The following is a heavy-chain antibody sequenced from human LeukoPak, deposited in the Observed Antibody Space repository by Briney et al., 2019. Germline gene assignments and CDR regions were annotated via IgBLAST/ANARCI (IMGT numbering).Heavy chain of an antibody. J-gene: IGHJ6*02. V-gene: IGHV3-21*01. D-gene: IGHD2-15*01. CDR1: GFTLSSYT. CDR2: ISSSSSYI. Sequence: GGSLRLSCAASGFTLSSYTMNWVRQAPGKGLEWVSSISSSSSYIYYADSVKGRLTISRDNAKNSLYLQMNSLRAEDTAVYYCARDPTPRYCSGGSCYTHYGMDVWGQGTTVTVSS. CDR3: ARDPTPRYCSGGSCYTHYGMDV.